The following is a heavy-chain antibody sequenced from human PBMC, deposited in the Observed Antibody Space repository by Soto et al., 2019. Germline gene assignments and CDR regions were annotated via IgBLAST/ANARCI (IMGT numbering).Heavy chain of an antibody. CDR1: GGSISSSSYY. V-gene: IGHV4-39*01. J-gene: IGHJ4*02. CDR3: ARHFYGDDFDY. CDR2: IYYSGST. D-gene: IGHD4-17*01. Sequence: SETLSLTCTVSGGSISSSSYYWGWIRQPPGKGLEWIGSIYYSGSTYYNPSLKSRVTISVDTSKNQFSLKLSSVTAADTAVYYCARHFYGDDFDYWGQGTLVTVSS.